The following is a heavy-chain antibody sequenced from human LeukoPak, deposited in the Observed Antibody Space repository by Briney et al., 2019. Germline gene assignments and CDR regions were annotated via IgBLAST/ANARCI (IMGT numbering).Heavy chain of an antibody. CDR1: GFTFSSYS. Sequence: GGSLRLSCAASGFTFSSYSMNWVRQAPGRGLEWVSSISSSSSYIYYADSVKGRFTISRDNAKNSLYLQMNSLRAEDTAVYYCARAPAVAAPSDAFDIWGQGTMVTVSS. CDR3: ARAPAVAAPSDAFDI. D-gene: IGHD6-19*01. CDR2: ISSSSSYI. J-gene: IGHJ3*02. V-gene: IGHV3-21*01.